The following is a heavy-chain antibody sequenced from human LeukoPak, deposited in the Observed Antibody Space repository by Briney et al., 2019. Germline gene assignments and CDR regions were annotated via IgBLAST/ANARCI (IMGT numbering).Heavy chain of an antibody. J-gene: IGHJ3*02. D-gene: IGHD3-22*01. CDR2: ISGSGGST. CDR1: GFTFSSYA. CDR3: AYDAPSAIGVVITTDSFYI. V-gene: IGHV3-23*01. Sequence: PGGSLRLSCAASGFTFSSYARGWVRQAPGKGLEWVSAISGSGGSTYYAYSVKGRFTIARDNSKDSLYLQINSLRAEDTAVYYCAYDAPSAIGVVITTDSFYIWGQGTMVTVSS.